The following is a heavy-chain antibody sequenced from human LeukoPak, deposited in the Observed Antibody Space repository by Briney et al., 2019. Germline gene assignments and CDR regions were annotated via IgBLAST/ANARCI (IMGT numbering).Heavy chain of an antibody. V-gene: IGHV4-59*01. CDR3: ARRRGYSLDY. D-gene: IGHD5-18*01. J-gene: IGHJ4*02. CDR1: GGSISSYY. CDR2: IYYSGST. Sequence: SETLSLTCTVSGGSISSYYWSWIRQPPGKGLEWIGYIYYSGSTNYNPSLKSRVTISVDTSKNQFSLKLSSVTAADTAAYYCARRRGYSLDYWGQGTLVTVSS.